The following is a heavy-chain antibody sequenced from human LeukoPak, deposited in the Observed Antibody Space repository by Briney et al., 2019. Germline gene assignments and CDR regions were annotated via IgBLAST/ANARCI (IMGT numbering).Heavy chain of an antibody. J-gene: IGHJ3*02. D-gene: IGHD3-16*02. Sequence: SETLSLTCAVYGGSFSGYYWSWIRQPPGKGLEWIGEINHSGSTNYNPSLKSRVTISVDTSKNQFSLKLSPVTAADTAVYYCARGVIMGAFDIWGQGTMVTVSA. CDR2: INHSGST. V-gene: IGHV4-34*01. CDR1: GGSFSGYY. CDR3: ARGVIMGAFDI.